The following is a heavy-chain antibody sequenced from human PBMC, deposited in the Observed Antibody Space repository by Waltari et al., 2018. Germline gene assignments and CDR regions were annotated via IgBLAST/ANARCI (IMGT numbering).Heavy chain of an antibody. V-gene: IGHV4-39*07. J-gene: IGHJ4*02. CDR2: ISYSGTT. CDR1: GGSISSSYF. Sequence: QLQLQQSGPGLVKPSETLSLKCTVSGGSISSSYFWGWIRQPPGQGLEWIGSISYSGTTYYNPSLKSRVTISVETSKNQFSLKLTSVTAADTAVYYCARSFCNSDTCYAVGYLDYWGQGTLVTVSS. D-gene: IGHD2-2*01. CDR3: ARSFCNSDTCYAVGYLDY.